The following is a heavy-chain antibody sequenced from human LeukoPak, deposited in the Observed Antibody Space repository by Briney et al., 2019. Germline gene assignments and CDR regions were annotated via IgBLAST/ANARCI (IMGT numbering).Heavy chain of an antibody. CDR2: ISGNGAST. CDR1: QFNFNKFG. D-gene: IGHD4-17*01. CDR3: AKDPNGDYIGTFDI. Sequence: GGSLRLSCATSQFNFNKFGMTWVRQAPGKGLEWVSPISGNGASTQYADSVQGRFAISRDNSKNTLYLQMNSLRAEDTAVYFCAKDPNGDYIGTFDIWGQGTMVTVSS. J-gene: IGHJ3*02. V-gene: IGHV3-23*01.